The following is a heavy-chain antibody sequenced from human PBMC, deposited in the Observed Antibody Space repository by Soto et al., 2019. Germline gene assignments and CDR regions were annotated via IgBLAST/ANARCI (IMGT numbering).Heavy chain of an antibody. J-gene: IGHJ6*02. CDR3: ARDLSAAAARYGMDV. CDR1: GYTFTSYG. CDR2: ISAYNGNT. V-gene: IGHV1-18*04. D-gene: IGHD6-13*01. Sequence: QVQLVQSGAEVKKPGASVKVSCKSSGYTFTSYGISWVRQAPGPGLEWMGWISAYNGNTNYAQKLQGRVTMTTDTSTSTGYMELRSLRSDDTAVYYCARDLSAAAARYGMDVWGQGTTVTVSS.